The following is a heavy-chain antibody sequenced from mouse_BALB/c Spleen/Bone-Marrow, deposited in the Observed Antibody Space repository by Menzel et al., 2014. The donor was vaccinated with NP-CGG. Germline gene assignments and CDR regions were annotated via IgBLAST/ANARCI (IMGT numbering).Heavy chain of an antibody. D-gene: IGHD4-1*01. Sequence: EVKLVESGGGLVQPGGSRKLSCAASGFTFSSFGMHWVRQAPEKGLEWVAYISSGSTVIFYADTVKGPFTISRDNPKNTLFLQMTSLRSEDTAMYYCARGGNWDDFDVWGAGTTVTVSS. V-gene: IGHV5-17*02. CDR3: ARGGNWDDFDV. CDR1: GFTFSSFG. CDR2: ISSGSTVI. J-gene: IGHJ1*01.